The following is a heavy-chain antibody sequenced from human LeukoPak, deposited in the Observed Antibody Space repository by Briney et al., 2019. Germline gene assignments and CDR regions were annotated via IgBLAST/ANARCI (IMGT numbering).Heavy chain of an antibody. D-gene: IGHD3-22*01. CDR3: ARGTTKGYYYDSSGYYTK. V-gene: IGHV4-59*12. J-gene: IGHJ4*02. Sequence: PSETLSLTCNVSGGSINSYYWGWFRQPPGKRLESIGYIYYSGRTTYNPSLKSRVTISVDTSTNQISLQPTSVTAADTAVYFCARGTTKGYYYDSSGYYTKWGQGTLVTVSS. CDR2: IYYSGRT. CDR1: GGSINSYY.